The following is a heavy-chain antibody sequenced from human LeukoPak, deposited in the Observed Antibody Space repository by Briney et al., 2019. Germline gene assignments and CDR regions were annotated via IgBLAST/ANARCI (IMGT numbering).Heavy chain of an antibody. CDR1: GITLSNYG. J-gene: IGHJ4*02. V-gene: IGHV3-23*01. D-gene: IGHD3-22*01. Sequence: GGSLRLSCAVSGITLSNYGMSWVRQAPGKGLEWVAGISDSGGRTNYADSVKGRFTISRDNPKNTMYLQMNSLRAEDTAVYFCAKRGVVIRVILVGFHKEAYYFDSWGQGALVTVSS. CDR2: ISDSGGRT. CDR3: AKRGVVIRVILVGFHKEAYYFDS.